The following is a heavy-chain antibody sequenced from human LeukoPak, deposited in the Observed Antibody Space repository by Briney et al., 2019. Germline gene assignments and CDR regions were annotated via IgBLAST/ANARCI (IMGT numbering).Heavy chain of an antibody. Sequence: GGSLRLSCAASGFTFSSYAVSWVRQAPGKGPEWVTTISASGIHIYYADSAKGRFTISRDNSRNTLELQMNSLRGEDTAVYYCVRMVSGDSWGQGTLVTVTS. D-gene: IGHD2-8*01. CDR1: GFTFSSYA. CDR3: VRMVSGDS. J-gene: IGHJ4*02. CDR2: ISASGIHI. V-gene: IGHV3-23*01.